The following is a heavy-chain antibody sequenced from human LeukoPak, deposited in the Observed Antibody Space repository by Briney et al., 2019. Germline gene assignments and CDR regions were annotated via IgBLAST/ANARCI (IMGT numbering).Heavy chain of an antibody. Sequence: PSETLSLTCTVSGGSISTYYWGWIRQPPGKGLEWIGNIYHSGSTNYNPSLKSRVTISVDTSNNRFSLKLSSVTAADTAVFYCAGFRITLVRGVIRKSPDVFDIWGQGTMVTVSS. D-gene: IGHD3-10*01. J-gene: IGHJ3*02. CDR2: IYHSGST. V-gene: IGHV4-59*08. CDR3: AGFRITLVRGVIRKSPDVFDI. CDR1: GGSISTYY.